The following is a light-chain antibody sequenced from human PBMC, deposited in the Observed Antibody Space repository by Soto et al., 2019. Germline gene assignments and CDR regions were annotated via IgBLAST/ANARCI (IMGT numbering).Light chain of an antibody. CDR2: DAS. CDR3: QQFIRGT. J-gene: IGKJ3*01. Sequence: AIPLTQSPSSLSASVGDRVTITCRASQGISSALAWYQQKPGKAPKSLIYDASSLESGVPSRFSGSGSGTDFTLTISSLQPEDFATYYCQQFIRGTFGPGTKVDIK. V-gene: IGKV1-13*02. CDR1: QGISSA.